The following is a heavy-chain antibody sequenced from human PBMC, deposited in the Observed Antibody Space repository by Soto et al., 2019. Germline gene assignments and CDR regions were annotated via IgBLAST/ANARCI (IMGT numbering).Heavy chain of an antibody. Sequence: SVKVSCKASGGTFSSYAISWVRQAPGQGLEWMGGIIPIFGTANYAQKFQGRVTIIADESTSTAYMELSSLRSEDTAVYYCARSYSSSWYGRPRNNWFDPWGQGTLVTVSS. V-gene: IGHV1-69*13. CDR3: ARSYSSSWYGRPRNNWFDP. CDR2: IIPIFGTA. J-gene: IGHJ5*02. CDR1: GGTFSSYA. D-gene: IGHD6-13*01.